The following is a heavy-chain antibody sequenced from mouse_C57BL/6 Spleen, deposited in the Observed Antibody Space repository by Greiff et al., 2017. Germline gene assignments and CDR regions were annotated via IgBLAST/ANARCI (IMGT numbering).Heavy chain of an antibody. CDR3: ARDGAITTVVATRYWYFDV. CDR1: GFTFSDYY. CDR2: INYDGSST. Sequence: EVKLVESEGGLVQPGSSMKLSCTASGFTFSDYYMAWVRQVPEKGLEWVANINYDGSSTYYLDSLKSRFIISRDNAKNILYLQMSSLKSEDTATYYGARDGAITTVVATRYWYFDVWGTGTTVTVSS. D-gene: IGHD1-1*01. J-gene: IGHJ1*03. V-gene: IGHV5-16*01.